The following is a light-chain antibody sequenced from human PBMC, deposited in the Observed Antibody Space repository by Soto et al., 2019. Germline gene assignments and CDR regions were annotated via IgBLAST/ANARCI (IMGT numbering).Light chain of an antibody. CDR1: QSVGSS. Sequence: EIVLTQSPATLSLSPGERATLSCRASQSVGSSLAWYQQKLGQAPRLLIYAASDRATGIPGRFSGSGSGTDFTLIISSLEPEDFAFYYCQQGNTWPWTFGQGTKVDIK. CDR2: AAS. V-gene: IGKV3-11*01. CDR3: QQGNTWPWT. J-gene: IGKJ1*01.